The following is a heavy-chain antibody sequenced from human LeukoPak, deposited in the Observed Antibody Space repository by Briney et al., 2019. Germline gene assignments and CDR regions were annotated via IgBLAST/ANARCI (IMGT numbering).Heavy chain of an antibody. CDR3: AFSKYTYDNAMDV. J-gene: IGHJ6*02. V-gene: IGHV3-23*01. CDR1: GFAFSTYA. D-gene: IGHD6-6*01. CDR2: ISRTGDST. Sequence: GGSLRLSCAASGFAFSTYAMIWVRQTPGKGLEWVSHISRTGDSTIYGDAVKGRFTISRDNSKNVLNLQMNSLRAEDTAVYYCAFSKYTYDNAMDVWGQGTTVIVSS.